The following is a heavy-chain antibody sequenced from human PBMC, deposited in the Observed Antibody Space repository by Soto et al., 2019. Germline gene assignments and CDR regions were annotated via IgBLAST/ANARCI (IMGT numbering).Heavy chain of an antibody. D-gene: IGHD3-16*01. J-gene: IGHJ6*02. Sequence: SVKVSCKASGGTFSSYAISWVRQAPGQGLEWMGGIIPISGTANYAQKFQGRVTITADESTSTAYMELSSLRSEDTAVYYCARVLGDYYGMDVWGQGTTVTVSS. V-gene: IGHV1-69*01. CDR1: GGTFSSYA. CDR3: ARVLGDYYGMDV. CDR2: IIPISGTA.